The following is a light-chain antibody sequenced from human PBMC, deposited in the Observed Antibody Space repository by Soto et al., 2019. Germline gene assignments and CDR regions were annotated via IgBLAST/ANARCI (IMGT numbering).Light chain of an antibody. J-gene: IGKJ1*01. V-gene: IGKV1-8*01. Sequence: AIQMTQSPASVSASPGDRVTITCRASQSVSGYLAWYQQKPGGAPKLLIYSASTLQSGVPSRFSGSGFGKDFTLAISGLQSEDFANYYCHQYYSFPPWSLGQGTKVDIK. CDR3: HQYYSFPPWS. CDR1: QSVSGY. CDR2: SAS.